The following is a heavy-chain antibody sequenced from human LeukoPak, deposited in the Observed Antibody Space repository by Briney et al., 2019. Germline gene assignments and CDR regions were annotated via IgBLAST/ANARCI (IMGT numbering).Heavy chain of an antibody. D-gene: IGHD4-17*01. V-gene: IGHV1-8*01. CDR2: MNSNSGNT. Sequence: ASVKVSCKASGYTFTSYDINWVRQATGQGLEWMGWMNSNSGNTGYAQKFQGRVTMTRNTSISTAYMELSSLRSVDTAVYYCAKGAATVATFDAYHFDYWGQGTLVTVSS. CDR3: AKGAATVATFDAYHFDY. J-gene: IGHJ4*02. CDR1: GYTFTSYD.